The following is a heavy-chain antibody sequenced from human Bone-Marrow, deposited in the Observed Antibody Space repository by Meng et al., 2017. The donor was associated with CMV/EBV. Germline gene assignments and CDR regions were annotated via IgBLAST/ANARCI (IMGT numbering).Heavy chain of an antibody. J-gene: IGHJ5*02. CDR1: GGTFSSYA. CDR3: ARGVVPGVIDNWFDP. D-gene: IGHD2-2*02. Sequence: SVKVSCKASGGTFSSYAISWVRQAPGQGLEWMGGIIPIFGTANYAQKFQGRVTITTDESTSTVYMELSRLRSEDTAVYYCARGVVPGVIDNWFDPWGQGTLVTVSS. CDR2: IIPIFGTA. V-gene: IGHV1-69*05.